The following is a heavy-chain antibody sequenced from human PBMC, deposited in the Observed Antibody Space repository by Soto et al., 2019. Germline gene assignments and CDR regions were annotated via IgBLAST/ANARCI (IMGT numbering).Heavy chain of an antibody. CDR3: ARGHGDYDLDY. D-gene: IGHD4-17*01. CDR2: IWYDGSNK. J-gene: IGHJ4*02. V-gene: IGHV3-33*01. CDR1: GFTFSSYG. Sequence: QVQLVESGGGVVQPGRSLRLSCAASGFTFSSYGMHWVRQAPGKGLEWVAVIWYDGSNKYYADSVKGRFTIYRDNSKNALYLKINSLRAEDTGVYYCARGHGDYDLDYWGQGTLVTVSS.